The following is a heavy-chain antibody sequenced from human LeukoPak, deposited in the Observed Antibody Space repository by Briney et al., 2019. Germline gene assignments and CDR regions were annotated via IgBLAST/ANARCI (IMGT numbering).Heavy chain of an antibody. V-gene: IGHV3-66*01. Sequence: GGSLRLSCAASGFTVSSNYMSWVRQAPGKGLEWVSVIYSGGSTYYADSVKGRFTISRDNSKNTRYLQMNSLRAEDTAVYYCARADGIAAAGLFDYWGQGTLVTVSS. CDR2: IYSGGST. CDR3: ARADGIAAAGLFDY. J-gene: IGHJ4*02. CDR1: GFTVSSNY. D-gene: IGHD6-13*01.